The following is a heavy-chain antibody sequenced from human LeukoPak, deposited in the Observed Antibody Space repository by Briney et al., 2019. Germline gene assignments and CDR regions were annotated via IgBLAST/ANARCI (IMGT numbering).Heavy chain of an antibody. Sequence: PGGSLRLSCAASGFTFSSYWMSWVRQAPGKGLEWVSYISSSGSTIYYADSVKGRFTISRDNAKNSLYLQMNSLRAEDTAVYYCARGFTSGSSNLDYWGQGTLVTVSS. CDR3: ARGFTSGSSNLDY. V-gene: IGHV3-48*03. J-gene: IGHJ4*02. D-gene: IGHD1-26*01. CDR1: GFTFSSYW. CDR2: ISSSGSTI.